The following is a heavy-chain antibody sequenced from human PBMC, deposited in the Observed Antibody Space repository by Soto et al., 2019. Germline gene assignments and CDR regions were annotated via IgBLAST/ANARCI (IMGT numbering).Heavy chain of an antibody. J-gene: IGHJ6*02. D-gene: IGHD2-21*02. CDR3: AKRRSAYCGGDCYWSTYYGMDV. V-gene: IGHV3-30*18. CDR2: TSYDGSDK. Sequence: GGSLRLSCAASGFTFSNNAMSWVRQAPEKGLGWVAVTSYDGSDKYYADSVKGRFTISRDNSKNTLYLQMNSLATEDTAVYYCAKRRSAYCGGDCYWSTYYGMDVWGQGTTVTVSS. CDR1: GFTFSNNA.